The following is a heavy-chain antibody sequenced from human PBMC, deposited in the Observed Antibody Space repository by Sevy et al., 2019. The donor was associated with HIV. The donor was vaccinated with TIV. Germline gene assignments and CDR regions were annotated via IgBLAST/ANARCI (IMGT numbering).Heavy chain of an antibody. D-gene: IGHD3-16*01. V-gene: IGHV3-7*03. CDR3: FGRTN. Sequence: GGSLRLSCTDSGLTFSNYWMHWVRQAPGKGLEWVASIKKDGSQKEYVDSVKGRFIISRDNAKSSVYLQINSLRDEDAAVYYCFGRTNWGQGTLVTVSS. J-gene: IGHJ4*02. CDR1: GLTFSNYW. CDR2: IKKDGSQK.